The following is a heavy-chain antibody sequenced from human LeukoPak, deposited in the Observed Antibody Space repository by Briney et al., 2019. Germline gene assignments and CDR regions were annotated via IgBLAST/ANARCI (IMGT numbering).Heavy chain of an antibody. D-gene: IGHD6-19*01. J-gene: IGHJ4*02. CDR2: ISYDGSNK. CDR1: GFTFSSYG. V-gene: IGHV3-30*18. CDR3: AKAPYSSGDFDY. Sequence: GGSLRLSCAASGFTFSSYGMHWVRQAPGKGLEGVAVISYDGSNKYYADSVKGRFTISRDNSKNTLYLQLNNLRAEDTAVYYCAKAPYSSGDFDYWGQVTLVTVSS.